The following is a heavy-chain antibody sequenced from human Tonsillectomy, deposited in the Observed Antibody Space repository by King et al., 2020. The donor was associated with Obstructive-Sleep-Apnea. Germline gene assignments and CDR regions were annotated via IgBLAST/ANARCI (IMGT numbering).Heavy chain of an antibody. D-gene: IGHD2-2*01. CDR1: GFTFSTYA. J-gene: IGHJ5*02. V-gene: IGHV3-30-3*01. CDR3: ARDGPVVVPAAMPGFNWFDP. Sequence: VQLVESGGGVVQPGRSLRLSCAASGFTFSTYAMYLVRQAPGKGLEWVAVISYDGSNKYYADVVKGRFTMSRVNCKNTLYLQMNCLRAEDTAVYYCARDGPVVVPAAMPGFNWFDPWGQGTLVIVSS. CDR2: ISYDGSNK.